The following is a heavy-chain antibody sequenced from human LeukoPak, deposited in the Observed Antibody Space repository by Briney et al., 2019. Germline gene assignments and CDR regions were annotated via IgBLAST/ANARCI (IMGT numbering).Heavy chain of an antibody. CDR2: INPNSGGT. J-gene: IGHJ6*03. Sequence: GASVKVSCKASGYTFTGYYMHWVRQAPGQGLEWMGWINPNSGGTNYSQKFQGRVTMTRDTSISTTYMELSRLRSDDTAVYYCARGAYYYYYYMDVWGKGTTVTVSS. CDR1: GYTFTGYY. V-gene: IGHV1-2*02. CDR3: ARGAYYYYYYMDV.